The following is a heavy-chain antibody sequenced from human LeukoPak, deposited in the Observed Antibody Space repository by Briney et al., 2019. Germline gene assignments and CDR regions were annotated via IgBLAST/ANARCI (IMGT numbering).Heavy chain of an antibody. D-gene: IGHD3-3*01. CDR1: GYTFTGYY. J-gene: IGHJ6*02. Sequence: ASVKVSCKASGYTFTGYYMHWVRQAPGQGLEWMGWINPNSGGTNYAQKFQGRVTMTRDTSISTAYMELSRLRSDDTAVYYCARKFDFWSGYYLSDGMDVWGQGTTVTVSS. V-gene: IGHV1-2*02. CDR2: INPNSGGT. CDR3: ARKFDFWSGYYLSDGMDV.